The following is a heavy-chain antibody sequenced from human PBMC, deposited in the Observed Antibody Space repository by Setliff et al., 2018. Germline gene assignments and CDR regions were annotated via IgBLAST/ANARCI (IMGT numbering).Heavy chain of an antibody. CDR2: IIPIFGTT. CDR3: ARESVVVVTTTNYYYDIDV. Sequence: AASVQVSCKSSGGAFSNYGITWVRQSPGQGLEWMGGIIPIFGTTTYAQKFLGRVTITTDESSSTGYMELSSLRSEDTAVYFCARESVVVVTTTNYYYDIDVWGEGTTVTVSS. D-gene: IGHD2-21*02. CDR1: GGAFSNYG. V-gene: IGHV1-69*05. J-gene: IGHJ6*03.